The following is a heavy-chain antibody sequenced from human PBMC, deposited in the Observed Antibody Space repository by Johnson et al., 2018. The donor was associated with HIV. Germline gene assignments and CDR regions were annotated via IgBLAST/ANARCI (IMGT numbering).Heavy chain of an antibody. J-gene: IGHJ3*02. CDR1: GFTFSSYW. CDR3: ARSRGLWGVQYGFDI. D-gene: IGHD2-21*01. Sequence: VQLLESGGGLVKPGGSLRLSCAASGFTFSSYWMSWVRQAPGKGLDWVANIKQDGSEKYYVDSVKGRFTISRDNAKTSLYLQMSSLRAEDTAVYYCARSRGLWGVQYGFDIWGQGTMVTVSS. V-gene: IGHV3-7*03. CDR2: IKQDGSEK.